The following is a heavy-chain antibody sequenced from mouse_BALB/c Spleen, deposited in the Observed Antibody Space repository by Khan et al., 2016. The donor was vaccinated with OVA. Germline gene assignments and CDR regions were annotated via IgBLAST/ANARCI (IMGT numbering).Heavy chain of an antibody. D-gene: IGHD1-2*01. V-gene: IGHV1-77*01. Sequence: QVQLKESGAELARPGASVKLSCKASGYSFTDYYINWVKQRTGQGLEWIEEISPGSGDTYYNAKFKGKAPLTEDISSSTAYMHLSSLTSEASAVYFFASRNYFGYTFAYWGQGTLVTVSA. J-gene: IGHJ3*01. CDR1: GYSFTDYY. CDR3: ASRNYFGYTFAY. CDR2: ISPGSGDT.